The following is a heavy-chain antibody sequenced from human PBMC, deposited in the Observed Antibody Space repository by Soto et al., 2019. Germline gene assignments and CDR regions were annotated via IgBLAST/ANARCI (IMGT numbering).Heavy chain of an antibody. Sequence: SETLSLTCIVSSGYMSSSLNHWGWIRQPPGKGLEWIGNINYSGSTYYNPSLQSRLTISVDTSNNQFSLTLSSVTAADTAVYYCAKLAGYCSGTSCYGHYGMDVWGQGTTVTVSS. CDR3: AKLAGYCSGTSCYGHYGMDV. J-gene: IGHJ6*02. V-gene: IGHV4-39*01. CDR2: INYSGST. CDR1: SGYMSSSLNH. D-gene: IGHD2-2*01.